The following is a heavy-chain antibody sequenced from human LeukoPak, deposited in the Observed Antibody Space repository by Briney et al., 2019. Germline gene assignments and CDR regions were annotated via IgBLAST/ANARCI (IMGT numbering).Heavy chain of an antibody. CDR1: GGSISSYY. J-gene: IGHJ4*02. D-gene: IGHD6-19*01. CDR3: ARGRIAVAGGKTRYFDY. V-gene: IGHV4-59*08. Sequence: PSQTLSLTCSVSGGSISSYYWSWIRQPPGKGLEWIGYIYYSGSTNYNPSLKSRVTISVDTSKNQFSLKLSSVTAADTAVYYCARGRIAVAGGKTRYFDYWGQGTLVTVSS. CDR2: IYYSGST.